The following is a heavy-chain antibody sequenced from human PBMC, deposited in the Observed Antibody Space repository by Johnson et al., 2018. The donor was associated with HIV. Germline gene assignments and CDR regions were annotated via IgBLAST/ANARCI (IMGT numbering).Heavy chain of an antibody. Sequence: VQLVESGGALVQPGGSLRLSCEVSGFTISTFWMHWVRQVPGKGLMWVSRISGDGSSLSYADSVKGRFTISRDNAKNTLYLQLNSLRVEDTAIYYCARVSSIAALWDAFDIWGQGTMVTVSS. CDR2: ISGDGSSL. J-gene: IGHJ3*02. CDR1: GFTISTFW. D-gene: IGHD6-6*01. CDR3: ARVSSIAALWDAFDI. V-gene: IGHV3-74*02.